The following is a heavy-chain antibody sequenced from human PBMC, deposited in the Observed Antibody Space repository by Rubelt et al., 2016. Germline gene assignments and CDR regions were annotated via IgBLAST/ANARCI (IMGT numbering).Heavy chain of an antibody. CDR3: ARVDTIDAVDV. CDR2: IYYSGST. CDR1: GGSISSSGYY. V-gene: IGHV4-39*01. J-gene: IGHJ6*02. Sequence: QVQLQESGPGLVKPSETLSLICSVSGGSISSSGYYWGWIRQPPGKGLEWIGSIYYSGSTYYKPSLKSRVTISVDASKNQFSLSLSSVTAADTAIYYCARVDTIDAVDVWGQGTTVTVSS. D-gene: IGHD5-18*01.